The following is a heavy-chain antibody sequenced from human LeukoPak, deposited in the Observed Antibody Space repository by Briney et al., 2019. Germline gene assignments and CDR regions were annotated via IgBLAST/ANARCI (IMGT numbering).Heavy chain of an antibody. V-gene: IGHV3-23*01. J-gene: IGHJ6*02. CDR3: AKNCDSPMGVPYAMDV. CDR2: IGSGSAGTS. CDR1: GFTFSAYA. Sequence: GGSLRLSCAASGFTFSAYAMRWVRQAPGKGLEWVSAIGSGSAGTSIYAESVKDRFTISRDDSKNTLYLQMSSLRGDDSAVYYCAKNCDSPMGVPYAMDVWGRGTTVTVSS. D-gene: IGHD2-21*02.